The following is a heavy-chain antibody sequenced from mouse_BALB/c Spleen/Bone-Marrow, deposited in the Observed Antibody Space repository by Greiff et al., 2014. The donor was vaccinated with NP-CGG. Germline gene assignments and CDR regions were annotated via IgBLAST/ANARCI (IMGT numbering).Heavy chain of an antibody. D-gene: IGHD1-1*01. CDR1: GFTFSSFG. J-gene: IGHJ4*01. CDR3: ARSNYVGYYAMDY. V-gene: IGHV5-17*02. CDR2: ISSDSSTI. Sequence: EVKLVESGGGLVQPGGSRKLSCAASGFTFSSFGIHWVRQAPGKGLEWVAYISSDSSTIYYADTVKGRFTISRDNPKNTLFLQMTSLRSEDTAMYYCARSNYVGYYAMDYWGQGTSVTVSS.